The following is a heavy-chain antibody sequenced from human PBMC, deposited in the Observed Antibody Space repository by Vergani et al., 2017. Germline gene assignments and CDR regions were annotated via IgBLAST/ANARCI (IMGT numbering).Heavy chain of an antibody. V-gene: IGHV3-72*01. Sequence: EVQLVESGGGLVQPGGSLRLSCAASGFTFSDHYMDWVRQVPGKGLEWVGRTRNKANSYTTEYAASVKGRFTISRDDSKNSLYLQMNSLKIEDTAVYYCARLGYCSSTTCRQAFDIWGQGTMVTVS. CDR2: TRNKANSYTT. D-gene: IGHD2-2*01. CDR3: ARLGYCSSTTCRQAFDI. J-gene: IGHJ3*02. CDR1: GFTFSDHY.